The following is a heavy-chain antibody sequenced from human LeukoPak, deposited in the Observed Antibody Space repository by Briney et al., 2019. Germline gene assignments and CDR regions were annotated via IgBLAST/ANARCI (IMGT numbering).Heavy chain of an antibody. Sequence: SETLSLTCAVYGGSFSGSYWSWIRQPPGKGLEGIGEINHRGSTNYNPSLKSRVTISVDTSKNQFSLKLSSVTAADTAVYYCARSYYGSGSYYKPRQYFDYWGQGTLVTVSS. J-gene: IGHJ4*02. V-gene: IGHV4-34*01. CDR1: GGSFSGSY. D-gene: IGHD3-10*01. CDR2: INHRGST. CDR3: ARSYYGSGSYYKPRQYFDY.